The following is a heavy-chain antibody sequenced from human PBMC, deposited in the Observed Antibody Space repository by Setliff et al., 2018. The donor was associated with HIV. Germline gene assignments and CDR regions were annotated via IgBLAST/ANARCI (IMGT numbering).Heavy chain of an antibody. CDR3: ARGQGCGGGCHYAFEM. CDR2: IYHSGNT. J-gene: IGHJ3*02. D-gene: IGHD2-21*02. CDR1: GDSISSDFY. V-gene: IGHV4-38-2*02. Sequence: PSETLSLTCTVSGDSISSDFYWGWIRQPPGKGLEWIGSIYHSGNTYYMPSLQSRVTISVDMSMNQFSLNLNSVTAADTAVYYCARGQGCGGGCHYAFEMWGQGTMVTVSS.